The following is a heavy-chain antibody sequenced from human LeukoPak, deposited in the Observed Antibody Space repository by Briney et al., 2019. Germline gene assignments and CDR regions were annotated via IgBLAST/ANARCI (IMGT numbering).Heavy chain of an antibody. CDR2: MSGSGGST. J-gene: IGHJ4*02. D-gene: IGHD2-15*01. Sequence: PGGSLRLSCAASGLTFSNYAMSWVRQAPGKGLEWVSGMSGSGGSTYYADSVKGRFTISRDNSKNTLYLQMNSLRAEDTAVYYCAKYGRAWHPYYFDYWGQGTLVTVSS. CDR1: GLTFSNYA. CDR3: AKYGRAWHPYYFDY. V-gene: IGHV3-23*01.